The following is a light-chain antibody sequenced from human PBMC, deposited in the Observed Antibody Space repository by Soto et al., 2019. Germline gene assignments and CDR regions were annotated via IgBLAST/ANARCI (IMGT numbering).Light chain of an antibody. CDR2: DAS. CDR3: QQRRTWPPVT. Sequence: EIVLTQSPATLSLSPGERATLSCRASQSVSRYLAWYQQKPGQAPRLLIYDASNRATGIPARFSGSGSGTDFTLTISSLEPEDFAVYYCQQRRTWPPVTFGGGTKVEIK. V-gene: IGKV3-11*01. CDR1: QSVSRY. J-gene: IGKJ4*01.